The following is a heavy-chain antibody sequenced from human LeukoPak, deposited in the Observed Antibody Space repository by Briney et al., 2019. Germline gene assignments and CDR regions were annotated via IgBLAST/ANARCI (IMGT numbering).Heavy chain of an antibody. Sequence: ASVKVSCKASGGTFSSYAISWVRQAPGQGLEWMGWISAYSGNTNYAQKLQGRVTMTADTSTSTAYMELRSLRSDDTAVYYCARGTYCGGDCYSAEYDYWGQGTLVTVSS. CDR3: ARGTYCGGDCYSAEYDY. D-gene: IGHD2-21*02. J-gene: IGHJ4*02. CDR1: GGTFSSYA. CDR2: ISAYSGNT. V-gene: IGHV1-18*01.